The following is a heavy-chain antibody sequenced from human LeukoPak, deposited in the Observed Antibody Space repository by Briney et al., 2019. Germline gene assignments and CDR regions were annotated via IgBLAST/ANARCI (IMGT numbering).Heavy chain of an antibody. J-gene: IGHJ3*01. D-gene: IGHD1-26*01. CDR3: ARQFLVGSTFHAFDL. CDR1: VVSMNGYY. V-gene: IGHV4-4*07. Sequence: SETLSLTCSVSVVSMNGYYWSWLRQSAGNRLEWIGHVQSRGNTNYNPSFESRVTMSVDTSKKQFSLKLTSVTAADMAVYFCARQFLVGSTFHAFDLWGQGTRVTVSS. CDR2: VQSRGNT.